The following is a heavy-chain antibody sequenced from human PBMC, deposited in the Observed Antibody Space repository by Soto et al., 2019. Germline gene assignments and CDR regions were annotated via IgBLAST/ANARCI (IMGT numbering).Heavy chain of an antibody. CDR1: GESIHTYL. V-gene: IGHV4-4*07. CDR2: INTSTGSI. J-gene: IGHJ5*02. D-gene: IGHD2-8*02. Sequence: PSETLSLTCTVSGESIHTYLWSWIRQPAGKGLEWIGRINTSTGSIKYNPSLKSRVTMSGDASKNQFSLHLSSVTAADTAFYFCARDRGGYCTGDNCFPYWFDPWGQGIPVTVSS. CDR3: ARDRGGYCTGDNCFPYWFDP.